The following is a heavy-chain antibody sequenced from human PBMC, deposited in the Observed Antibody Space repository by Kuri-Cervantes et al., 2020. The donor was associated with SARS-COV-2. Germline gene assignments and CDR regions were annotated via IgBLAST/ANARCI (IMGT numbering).Heavy chain of an antibody. Sequence: GGSLRPSCAASGFTFSDYYIRWIRQAPGKGLVWVSRINPDGSYTNNADSVKDRFTLSRDNAKNMLVLQMNSLRAEDTAVYYCVRDGDHWNFDYWGQGTLVTVSS. CDR1: GFTFSDYY. J-gene: IGHJ4*02. CDR3: VRDGDHWNFDY. V-gene: IGHV3-74*01. D-gene: IGHD1-1*01. CDR2: INPDGSYT.